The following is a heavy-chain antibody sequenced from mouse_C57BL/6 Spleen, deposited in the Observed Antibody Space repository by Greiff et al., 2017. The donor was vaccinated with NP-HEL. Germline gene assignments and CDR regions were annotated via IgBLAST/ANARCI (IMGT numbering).Heavy chain of an antibody. J-gene: IGHJ4*01. CDR3: ARDLLEAMDY. D-gene: IGHD2-10*01. Sequence: EVQLVESGGGLVKPGGSLKLSCAASGFTFSSYAMSLVRQTPDKRLEWVATICDGGSYTYYPDNVKGRFTISRDNAKNNLYLQMSHLKSEDTAMCYCARDLLEAMDYWGQGTSVTVSS. CDR1: GFTFSSYA. CDR2: ICDGGSYT. V-gene: IGHV5-4*01.